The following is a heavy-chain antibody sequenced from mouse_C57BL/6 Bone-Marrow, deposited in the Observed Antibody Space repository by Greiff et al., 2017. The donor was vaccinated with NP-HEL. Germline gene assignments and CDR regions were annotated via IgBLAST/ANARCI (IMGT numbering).Heavy chain of an antibody. J-gene: IGHJ4*01. Sequence: QVQLQQPGAELVKPGASVTMSCKASGYTFTSYWITWVKQRPGQGLEWIGDIYPGSGSTNYNEKFKSKATLTVDTSSSTAYMQLSSLTSEDSAVYYCARSYYGSSDGYAMDYWGQGTSVTVSS. D-gene: IGHD1-1*01. CDR3: ARSYYGSSDGYAMDY. CDR1: GYTFTSYW. V-gene: IGHV1-55*01. CDR2: IYPGSGST.